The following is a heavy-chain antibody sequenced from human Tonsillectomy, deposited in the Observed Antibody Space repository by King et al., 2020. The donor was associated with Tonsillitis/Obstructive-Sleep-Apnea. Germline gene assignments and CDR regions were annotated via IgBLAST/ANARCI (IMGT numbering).Heavy chain of an antibody. J-gene: IGHJ3*02. CDR2: IDWDDDK. Sequence: TLQESGPALVKPTQTLTLTCTFSGFSLSTSGMCVSWIRQPPGKALEWLARIDWDDDKYYSTSLKTRLTISKDTSKNQVVLTMTNMDPVDTATYYCARIEVGATEGAFDIWGQGTIVTVSS. V-gene: IGHV2-70*11. CDR3: ARIEVGATEGAFDI. CDR1: GFSLSTSGMC. D-gene: IGHD1-26*01.